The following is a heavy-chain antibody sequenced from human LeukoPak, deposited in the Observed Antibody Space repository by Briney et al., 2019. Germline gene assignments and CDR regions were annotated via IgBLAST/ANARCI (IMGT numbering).Heavy chain of an antibody. J-gene: IGHJ3*02. D-gene: IGHD3-22*01. CDR2: INPNINGT. CDR1: GYTFTGYY. Sequence: ASVKVSCKASGYTFTGYYIHWVRQAPGQGLEWMGWINPNINGTNYAQKFQGRVTMTGDRSISTAYMELSRLRSDDTAVYYCAREQYDYYDSSGYDAFDIWGQGTMVTVSS. V-gene: IGHV1-2*02. CDR3: AREQYDYYDSSGYDAFDI.